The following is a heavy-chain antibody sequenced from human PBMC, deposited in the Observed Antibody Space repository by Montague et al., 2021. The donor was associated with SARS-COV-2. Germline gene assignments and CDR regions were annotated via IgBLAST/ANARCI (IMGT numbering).Heavy chain of an antibody. CDR3: AKDPHYDFWSGYYLDY. J-gene: IGHJ4*02. D-gene: IGHD3-3*01. V-gene: IGHV3-23*01. CDR1: GFTFSNYA. Sequence: SLRLSCAASGFTFSNYAMSWVRQAPGKGLEWISAISGSGGSTYYADSVKGRFTISRDNSKNTLYLQMNSPRAEDTAVYYCAKDPHYDFWSGYYLDYWGQGTLVTVSS. CDR2: ISGSGGST.